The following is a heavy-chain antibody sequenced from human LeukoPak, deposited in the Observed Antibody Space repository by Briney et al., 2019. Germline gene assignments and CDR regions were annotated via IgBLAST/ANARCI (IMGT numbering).Heavy chain of an antibody. CDR2: IYYSGST. Sequence: SETLSLTCTVSGGSISSSSYYWGWIRQPPGKGLEWIGSIYYSGSTYYNPSLKSRVTISVDTSKNQFSLKLSSVAAADTAVYYCARHVGMVAALTDYWGQGTLVTVSS. CDR3: ARHVGMVAALTDY. J-gene: IGHJ4*02. V-gene: IGHV4-39*01. CDR1: GGSISSSSYY. D-gene: IGHD2-15*01.